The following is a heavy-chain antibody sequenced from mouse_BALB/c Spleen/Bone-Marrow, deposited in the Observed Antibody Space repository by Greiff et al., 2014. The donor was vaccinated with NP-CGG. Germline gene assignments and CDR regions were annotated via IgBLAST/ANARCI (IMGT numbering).Heavy chain of an antibody. V-gene: IGHV1-14*01. CDR3: ARRGRIAEALGY. CDR1: GYTFTSYV. D-gene: IGHD6-1*01. Sequence: EVQLQQSGPGQVKPGASVKMSCKASGYTFTSYVMHWVKQKPEQGLEWIGHINPYNDGTKYNEKFKGKATLTSDKSSSTAYMELSSLTSEDSAVYYCARRGRIAEALGYWGQGTTLTVSS. J-gene: IGHJ2*01. CDR2: INPYNDGT.